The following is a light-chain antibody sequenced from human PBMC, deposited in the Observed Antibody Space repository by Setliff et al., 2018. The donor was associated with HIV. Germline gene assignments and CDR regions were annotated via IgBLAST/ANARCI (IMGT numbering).Light chain of an antibody. CDR3: FSYTGSDTLV. V-gene: IGLV2-23*02. J-gene: IGLJ1*01. CDR2: DVT. Sequence: QSALSQPASVSGSPGQSITISCTGTPSDVGGFTLVSWYQKYPDRVPKLIIYDVTKRPSRVSDRFSGSKSANMASLTISGLQPEDEADYYCFSYTGSDTLVFGTGTKVTVL. CDR1: PSDVGGFTL.